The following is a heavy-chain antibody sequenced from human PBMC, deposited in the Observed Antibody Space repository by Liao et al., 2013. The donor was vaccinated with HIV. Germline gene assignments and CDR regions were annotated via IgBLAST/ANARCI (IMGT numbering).Heavy chain of an antibody. CDR2: ISQSGNT. Sequence: QLQLRESGSGLVRPSQTLSLTCAVSGGSISVGTYSWSWIRQAPGKGLEWIGHISQSGNTFYNASLVSRVALSIDRSKNQFSLKLASMSAADAAVYFCARGGPMLQLEDSFLPASWFHPWAVGTRV. CDR3: ARGGPMLQLEDSFLPASWFHP. CDR1: GGSISVGTYS. V-gene: IGHV4-30-2*01. J-gene: IGHJ5*02. D-gene: IGHD5-18*01.